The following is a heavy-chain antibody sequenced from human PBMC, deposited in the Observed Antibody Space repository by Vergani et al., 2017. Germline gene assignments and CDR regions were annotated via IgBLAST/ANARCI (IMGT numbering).Heavy chain of an antibody. Sequence: QVQLQESGPGLVKPSQTLSLTCSVSGDSISSGVYYWNWIRQHPGKGLEWIVYIYSTGSTHHNPSLRRRINMSVDTAKNQFSLKLNSVTAAATAMYYCARMGGYDEGDAFRIGYFDSWGPGILVTVSS. D-gene: IGHD3-22*01. CDR3: ARMGGYDEGDAFRIGYFDS. CDR1: GDSISSGVYY. CDR2: IYSTGST. J-gene: IGHJ4*02. V-gene: IGHV4-31*03.